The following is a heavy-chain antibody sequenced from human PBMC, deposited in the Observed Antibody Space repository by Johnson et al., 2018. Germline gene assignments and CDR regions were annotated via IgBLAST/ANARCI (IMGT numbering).Heavy chain of an antibody. J-gene: IGHJ6*03. D-gene: IGHD2-21*02. V-gene: IGHV1-69*06. CDR1: GGTFSSYA. CDR3: ARDLYCGGDCYSLYYYYYMDV. CDR2: IIPIFGTA. Sequence: QVQLVQSGAEVKKPGASVKVSCKASGGTFSSYAISWVRQAPGQGLEWMGGIIPIFGTANYAPTFQGRVPITADKPTSTAYMELSSLRSEDTAVYYCARDLYCGGDCYSLYYYYYMDVWGKGTTVTVSS.